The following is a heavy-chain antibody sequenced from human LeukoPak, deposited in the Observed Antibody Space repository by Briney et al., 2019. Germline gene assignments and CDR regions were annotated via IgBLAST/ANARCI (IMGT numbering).Heavy chain of an antibody. Sequence: WASVKVSCKASGYTFSDHHILWVRQAPGQGLEWMGWIHPNGHDTKYAQKFQGRMTMTTDTSISAAYMELNRVTSDDTAVYYCSGHYGPGPVWGQGTLITASS. CDR1: GYTFSDHH. D-gene: IGHD3-10*01. CDR3: SGHYGPGPV. J-gene: IGHJ4*02. CDR2: IHPNGHDT. V-gene: IGHV1-2*02.